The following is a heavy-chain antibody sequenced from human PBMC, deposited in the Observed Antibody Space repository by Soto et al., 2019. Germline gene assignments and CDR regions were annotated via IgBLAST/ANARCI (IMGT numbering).Heavy chain of an antibody. CDR2: ISSNGGST. D-gene: IGHD6-19*01. CDR3: VKGYSSGWLNRGVDY. J-gene: IGHJ4*02. Sequence: EVQLVESGGGLVQPGGSLRLSCSASGFTFSSYAMHWVRQAPGKGLEYVSAISSNGGSTYYADSVKGRFTISRDNSKNTLYLQMSSLRAEDTAVYYCVKGYSSGWLNRGVDYWGQGTLVTVSS. CDR1: GFTFSSYA. V-gene: IGHV3-64D*06.